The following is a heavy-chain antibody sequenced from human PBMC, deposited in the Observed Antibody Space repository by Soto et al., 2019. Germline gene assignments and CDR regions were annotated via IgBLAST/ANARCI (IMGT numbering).Heavy chain of an antibody. CDR1: GFTFSSYA. D-gene: IGHD3-3*01. Sequence: EVQLLESGGGLVQPGGSLRLSCAASGFTFSSYAMSWVRQAPGKGLEWVSAISGSGGSTYYADSVKGRFTISRDNSKNTLYLQMNSLRAEDTAVYYCAKGVLEWLSHYYYYGMDVWGQGTTVTVSS. CDR2: ISGSGGST. J-gene: IGHJ6*02. CDR3: AKGVLEWLSHYYYYGMDV. V-gene: IGHV3-23*01.